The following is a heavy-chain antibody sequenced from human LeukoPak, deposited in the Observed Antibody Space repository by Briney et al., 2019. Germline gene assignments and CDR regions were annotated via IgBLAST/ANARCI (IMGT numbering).Heavy chain of an antibody. D-gene: IGHD2-15*01. J-gene: IGHJ4*02. CDR1: GFTFSVSG. CDR2: SGDSDGST. CDR3: AKGGCRGTCNPLAY. V-gene: IGHV3-23*01. Sequence: GGSLRLSCAASGFTFSVSGMSCVRQAPGKGMEWTSSSGDSDGSTYYADSLKGRFTISRDNSKNTLYLQMNNLRAEDTAVYYCAKGGCRGTCNPLAYWGQGALVTVSP.